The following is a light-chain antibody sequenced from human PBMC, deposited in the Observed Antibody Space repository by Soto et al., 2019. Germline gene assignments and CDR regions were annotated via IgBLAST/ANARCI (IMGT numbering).Light chain of an antibody. V-gene: IGKV1-5*03. J-gene: IGKJ4*01. Sequence: DIQMTQSPSILSASVGDRVTITCRASQSISTSLAWYQQKPGKAPNLLISKPSNLETGVPSRFSGSGSGTEFTLTISSLQTDDFATYYCQQYGSYSLTFGGGTKVDIK. CDR2: KPS. CDR1: QSISTS. CDR3: QQYGSYSLT.